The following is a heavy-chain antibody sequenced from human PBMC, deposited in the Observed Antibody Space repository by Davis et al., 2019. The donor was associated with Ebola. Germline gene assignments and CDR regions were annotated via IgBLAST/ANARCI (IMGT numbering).Heavy chain of an antibody. V-gene: IGHV4-39*01. D-gene: IGHD3-9*01. J-gene: IGHJ4*02. Sequence: SETLSLTCSVSGGSISGSSYFWGWIRQPPGKGLEFIGTIYYTGTTYYNPSLKSRVTISLDRSKNQFSLKLSSVTAADTAVYYCARGVRRYFDSRNDYWGQGTLVTVSS. CDR3: ARGVRRYFDSRNDY. CDR2: IYYTGTT. CDR1: GGSISGSSYF.